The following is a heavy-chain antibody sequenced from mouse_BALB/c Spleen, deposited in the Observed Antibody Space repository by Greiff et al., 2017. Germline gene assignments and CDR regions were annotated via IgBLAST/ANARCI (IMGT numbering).Heavy chain of an antibody. CDR2: IWGDGST. J-gene: IGHJ2*01. D-gene: IGHD1-1*01. CDR3: ARVPLYYYGTSGYFDY. V-gene: IGHV2-6-7*01. Sequence: VMLVESGPGLVAPSQSLSITCTVSGFSLTGYGVNWVRQPPGKGLEWLGMIWGDGSTDYNSALKSRLSISKDNSKSQVFLKMNSLQTDDTARYYCARVPLYYYGTSGYFDYWGQGTTLTVSS. CDR1: GFSLTGYG.